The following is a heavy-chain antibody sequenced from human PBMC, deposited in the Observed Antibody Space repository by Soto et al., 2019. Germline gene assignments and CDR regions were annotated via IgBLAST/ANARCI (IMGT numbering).Heavy chain of an antibody. D-gene: IGHD3-22*01. Sequence: ASVKVSCKASGYTFTSYGISWVRQAPGQGLEWMGWISAYNGNTNYAQKLQGRVTMTTDTSTSTAYMELRSLRSDDTAVYYCARDEGVYYYDSSGYPPRYWGQGTMVTVYS. J-gene: IGHJ4*02. CDR1: GYTFTSYG. V-gene: IGHV1-18*01. CDR2: ISAYNGNT. CDR3: ARDEGVYYYDSSGYPPRY.